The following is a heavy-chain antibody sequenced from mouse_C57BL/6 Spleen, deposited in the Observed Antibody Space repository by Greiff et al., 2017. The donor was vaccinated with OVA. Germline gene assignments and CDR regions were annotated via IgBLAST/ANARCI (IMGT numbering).Heavy chain of an antibody. CDR2: IYPGDGDT. D-gene: IGHD2-4*01. J-gene: IGHJ2*01. CDR1: GYAFSSYW. V-gene: IGHV1-80*01. Sequence: VKLQQSGAELVKPGASVKISCKASGYAFSSYWMNWVKQRPGKGLEWIGQIYPGDGDTNYNGKFKGKATLTADKSSSTAYMQLSSLTSEDSAVYFCARSSYDYDGYFDYWGQGTTLTVSS. CDR3: ARSSYDYDGYFDY.